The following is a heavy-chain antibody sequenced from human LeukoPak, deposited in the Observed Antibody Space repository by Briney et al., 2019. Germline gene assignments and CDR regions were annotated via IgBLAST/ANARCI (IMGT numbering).Heavy chain of an antibody. CDR1: GYTFTSYG. D-gene: IGHD2-2*01. V-gene: IGHV1-18*01. CDR2: ISAHNGNT. Sequence: ASVKVSCKASGYTFTSYGISWVRQAPGQGLGWMGWISAHNGNTNYAQKLQGRVTMTTDTSTSTAYMELRSLRSDDTAVYYCARGRLSHCSSTSCYLGPAVWWGQGTLVTVSS. CDR3: ARGRLSHCSSTSCYLGPAVW. J-gene: IGHJ4*02.